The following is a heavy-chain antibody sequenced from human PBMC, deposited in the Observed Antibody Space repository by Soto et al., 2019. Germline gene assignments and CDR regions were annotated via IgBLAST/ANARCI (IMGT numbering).Heavy chain of an antibody. Sequence: QVQLQQWGAGLLKPSETLSLTCAVYGGSFSGYYWSWSWIRQPPGKGLEWIGEINHSGSTNYNPSLKSRVTISIDTSKTQFALKLSSVTAADTAVYYCARARHMRSTFYYSYALDVWGQGTTVTVSS. CDR2: INHSGST. CDR3: ARARHMRSTFYYSYALDV. CDR1: GGSFSGYY. D-gene: IGHD2-21*01. V-gene: IGHV4-34*01. J-gene: IGHJ6*02.